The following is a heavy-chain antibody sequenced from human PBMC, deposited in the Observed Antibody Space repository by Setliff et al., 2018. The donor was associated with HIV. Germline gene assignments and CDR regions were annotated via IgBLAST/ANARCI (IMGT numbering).Heavy chain of an antibody. CDR1: GGTFSSYA. J-gene: IGHJ6*03. V-gene: IGHV1-69*13. CDR2: IIPIFGTA. CDR3: ARGLRGVIKGRYYYMDV. D-gene: IGHD3-10*01. Sequence: SVKVSCKASGGTFSSYAISWVRQAPGQGLEWMGGIIPIFGTANYAQKFQGRVTITADESTSTAYMELRSLRSEDTAVYYCARGLRGVIKGRYYYMDVWGKGTTVTV.